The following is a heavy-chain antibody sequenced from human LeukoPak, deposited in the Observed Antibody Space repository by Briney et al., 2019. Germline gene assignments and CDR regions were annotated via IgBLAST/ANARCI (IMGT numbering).Heavy chain of an antibody. V-gene: IGHV4-39*01. Sequence: SETLSLTCTVSGGSISSSSYYWGWIRQPPGKGLEWIGSIYYSGSTYYNPSLKSRVTISVDTSKNQFSLKLSSVTAADTAVYYCARLQGIAAGGDYWGQGTLVTVSS. CDR3: ARLQGIAAGGDY. CDR2: IYYSGST. D-gene: IGHD6-13*01. CDR1: GGSISSSSYY. J-gene: IGHJ4*02.